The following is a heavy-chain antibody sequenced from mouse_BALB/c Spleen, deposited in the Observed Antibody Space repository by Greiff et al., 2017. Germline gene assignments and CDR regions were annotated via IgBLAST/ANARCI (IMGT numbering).Heavy chain of an antibody. V-gene: IGHV2-6-7*01. J-gene: IGHJ4*01. CDR2: IWGDGST. CDR3: AREEEGLRLYAMDY. D-gene: IGHD1-2*01. CDR1: GFSLTGYG. Sequence: QVQLKESGPGLVAPSQSLSITCTVSGFSLTGYGVNWVRQPPGKGLEWLGMIWGDGSTDYNSALKSRLSISKDNSKSHVFLKMNSLQTDDTARYYCAREEEGLRLYAMDYWGQGTSVTVSS.